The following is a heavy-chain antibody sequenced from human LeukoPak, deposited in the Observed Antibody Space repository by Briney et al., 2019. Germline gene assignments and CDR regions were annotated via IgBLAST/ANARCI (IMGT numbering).Heavy chain of an antibody. CDR3: ARDLTTVAYNWFDP. J-gene: IGHJ5*02. D-gene: IGHD4-23*01. CDR1: GYTFTGYY. CDR2: VNPNSDDT. V-gene: IGHV1-2*02. Sequence: ASVKVSCKASGYTFTGYYIHWVRQAPGQGLEWMGWVNPNSDDTNYAQKFQGRVTMTRDTSISTAYMELSRLRSDDTAVYYCARDLTTVAYNWFDPWGQGTLVTVSS.